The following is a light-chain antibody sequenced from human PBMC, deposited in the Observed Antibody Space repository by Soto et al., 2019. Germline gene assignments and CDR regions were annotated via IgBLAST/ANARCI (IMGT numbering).Light chain of an antibody. CDR1: QSIDSW. CDR3: QQYSRNPLT. J-gene: IGKJ4*01. CDR2: KAS. Sequence: DIQMTQSPSTLSASVGDRVTITCRASQSIDSWLAWNQQKPGGVPKLLIYKASTLETGVPSRFSGSGSGTEFTLTFSSLQPDDFVTYYCQQYSRNPLTFGGGTKVEIK. V-gene: IGKV1-5*03.